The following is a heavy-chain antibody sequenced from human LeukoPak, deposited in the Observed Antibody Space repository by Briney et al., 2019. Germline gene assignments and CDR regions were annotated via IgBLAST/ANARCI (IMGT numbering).Heavy chain of an antibody. Sequence: GGSLRLSCAASGFTFSNYAMSWVRQAPGKGLEWGSVISGSGGNTYYADSVKGRFTISRDNSKNTLYLQMNSLRAEDTAVYYCAKAKTPSCYAALDYWGEGTLVTASS. CDR2: ISGSGGNT. J-gene: IGHJ4*02. CDR1: GFTFSNYA. V-gene: IGHV3-23*01. CDR3: AKAKTPSCYAALDY. D-gene: IGHD2-2*01.